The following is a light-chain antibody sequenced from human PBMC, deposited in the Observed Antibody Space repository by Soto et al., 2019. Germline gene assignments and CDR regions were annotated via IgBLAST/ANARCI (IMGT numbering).Light chain of an antibody. CDR3: QSYDXSLSGYV. Sequence: QSVLTQPPSVSGAPGQRVTXXCTGSSSNIGAGYDVHWYQQLPGTAPKLLIYGNSNRPSGVPDRFSGSKSGTSASLAITGLQAEDEADYYCQSYDXSLSGYVFGTGTKLTVL. V-gene: IGLV1-40*01. CDR2: GNS. CDR1: SSNIGAGYD. J-gene: IGLJ1*01.